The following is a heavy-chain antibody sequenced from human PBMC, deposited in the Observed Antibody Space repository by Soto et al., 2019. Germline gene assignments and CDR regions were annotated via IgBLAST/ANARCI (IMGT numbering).Heavy chain of an antibody. CDR2: ISSSSSTI. J-gene: IGHJ4*02. CDR1: GFTFSSYS. Sequence: GGSLRLSCAASGFTFSSYSMNWVRQAPGKGLEWVSYISSSSSTIYYADSVKGRFTISRDNAKNSLYLQMNSLRDEDTAVYYCARLLPYDSSGYVGFDYWGQGTRVTVSS. V-gene: IGHV3-48*02. D-gene: IGHD3-22*01. CDR3: ARLLPYDSSGYVGFDY.